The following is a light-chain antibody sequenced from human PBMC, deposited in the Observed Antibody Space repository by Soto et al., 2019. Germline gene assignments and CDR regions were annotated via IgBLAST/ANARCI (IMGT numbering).Light chain of an antibody. V-gene: IGKV3-15*01. CDR1: QSVGSK. CDR3: QQYSSSPYT. Sequence: EIVVTQSPATLSVSPGKRATLSCRASQSVGSKLAWYQQKPGQAPRLLMYGASTRATGVPARFSGSGSGTEFTLTISSLQSKDFAVYYCQQYSSSPYTFGQGTKVDIK. CDR2: GAS. J-gene: IGKJ2*01.